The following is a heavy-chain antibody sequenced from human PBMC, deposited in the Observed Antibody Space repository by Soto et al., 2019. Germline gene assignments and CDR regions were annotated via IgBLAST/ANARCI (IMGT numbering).Heavy chain of an antibody. V-gene: IGHV3-33*08. CDR2: IWYDGSNK. Sequence: GGSLRLSCAASGVTFCSYAMSWVRQAPGKGLEWVAVIWYDGSNKYYADSVKGRFTISRDNSKNTLYLQMNSLRAEDTAVYYCARDTGSGWYDYFDYWGQGTLVTVSS. J-gene: IGHJ4*02. D-gene: IGHD6-19*01. CDR1: GVTFCSYA. CDR3: ARDTGSGWYDYFDY.